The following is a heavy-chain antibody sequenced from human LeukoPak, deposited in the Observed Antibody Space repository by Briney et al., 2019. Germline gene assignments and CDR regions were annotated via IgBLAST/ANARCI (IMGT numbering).Heavy chain of an antibody. D-gene: IGHD5-24*01. V-gene: IGHV3-21*01. CDR2: ISSSSSYI. J-gene: IGHJ6*03. Sequence: GGSLRLSCAASGFTFSSYSMNWVRQAPGKGLEWVSFISSSSSYIYYADSVKGRFTISRDNAKNSLYLQMNSLRAEDTAVYYCARSEMGYYNYYMDVWGKGTTVTISS. CDR3: ARSEMGYYNYYMDV. CDR1: GFTFSSYS.